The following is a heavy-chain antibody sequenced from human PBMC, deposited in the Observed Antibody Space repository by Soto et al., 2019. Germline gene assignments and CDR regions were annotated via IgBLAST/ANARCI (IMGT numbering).Heavy chain of an antibody. Sequence: ASVKVSCKASGYTFTSYGISWVRQAPGQGLEWMGWISAYNGNTNYAQKLQGRVTVTTDTSTNTAYMELRSLRSDDTAVYYCARDRTAVAGTGHFDYWGQGTLVTVSS. CDR3: ARDRTAVAGTGHFDY. CDR2: ISAYNGNT. V-gene: IGHV1-18*01. J-gene: IGHJ4*02. D-gene: IGHD6-19*01. CDR1: GYTFTSYG.